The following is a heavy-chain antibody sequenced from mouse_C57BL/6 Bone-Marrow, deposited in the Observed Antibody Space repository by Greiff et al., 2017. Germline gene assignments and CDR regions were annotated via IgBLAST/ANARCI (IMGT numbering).Heavy chain of an antibody. CDR1: GYTFTSYW. Sequence: VQLQQPGAELVKPGASVTLSCKASGYTFTSYWMHWVKQRPGQGLEWIGMIHPNSGSTNYNEKFKSKATLTVDKSASTAYMQLSSLTSEDSAVYYCARYYHRSSAWFAYWGQGTRVTVSA. J-gene: IGHJ3*01. V-gene: IGHV1-64*01. CDR3: ARYYHRSSAWFAY. CDR2: IHPNSGST. D-gene: IGHD3-1*01.